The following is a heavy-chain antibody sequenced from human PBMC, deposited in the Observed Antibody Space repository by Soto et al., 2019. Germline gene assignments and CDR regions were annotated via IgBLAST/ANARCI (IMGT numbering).Heavy chain of an antibody. CDR2: MSGSSSTT. CDR1: GLTFSNYA. Sequence: SVGSLRLSCATSGLTFSNYAMSWVRQAPGGGLEWVSSMSGSSSTTYYADSVMGRFTISRDRSKNTLYLQMSSLRAEDTALYYCAKNQERELPRVIDFWGQGTLVTVSS. CDR3: AKNQERELPRVIDF. V-gene: IGHV3-23*01. D-gene: IGHD1-7*01. J-gene: IGHJ4*02.